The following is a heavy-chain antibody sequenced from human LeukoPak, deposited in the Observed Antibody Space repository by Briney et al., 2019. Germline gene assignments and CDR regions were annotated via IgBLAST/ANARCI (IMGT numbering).Heavy chain of an antibody. D-gene: IGHD6-13*01. J-gene: IGHJ4*02. Sequence: RGPLRLSCAASGFTVSSNYMSWVRQAPGKGLEWVSVIYSGGSTYYADSVKGRFTISRDNSKNTLYLQMNSLRAEDTAVYYCARVWDSWYYFDYWGQGTLVTVSS. V-gene: IGHV3-53*01. CDR3: ARVWDSWYYFDY. CDR2: IYSGGST. CDR1: GFTVSSNY.